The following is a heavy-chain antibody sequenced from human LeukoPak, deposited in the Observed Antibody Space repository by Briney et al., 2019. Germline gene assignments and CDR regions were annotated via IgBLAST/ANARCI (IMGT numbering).Heavy chain of an antibody. CDR1: GFTFSCYW. D-gene: IGHD4-17*01. CDR2: INSDGSST. J-gene: IGHJ4*02. V-gene: IGHV3-74*01. Sequence: GGSLRLSCAASGFTFSCYWMHWVRQAPGKGLVWVSRINSDGSSTSYADSVKGRFTISRDNAKNTLYLQMNSLRAEDTAVYYCARGSEDGDYEDYFDYWGQGTLVTVSS. CDR3: ARGSEDGDYEDYFDY.